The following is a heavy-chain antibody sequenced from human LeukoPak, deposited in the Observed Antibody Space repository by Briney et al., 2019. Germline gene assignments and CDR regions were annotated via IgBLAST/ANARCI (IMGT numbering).Heavy chain of an antibody. J-gene: IGHJ5*02. V-gene: IGHV3-53*01. D-gene: IGHD4-17*01. CDR2: IHTSGDT. CDR1: GLTGSHNY. Sequence: GGSLRLSCAASGLTGSHNYVSWVRQAPGKGLEWVSAIHTSGDTCYAGSVKGRFTISRDTSKNTLYLQINSLRVEDTAVYYCIVFGDSNHWGQGTLVTVSS. CDR3: IVFGDSNH.